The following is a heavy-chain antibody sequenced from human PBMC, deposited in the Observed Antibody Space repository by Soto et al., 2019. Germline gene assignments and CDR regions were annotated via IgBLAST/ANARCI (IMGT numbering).Heavy chain of an antibody. V-gene: IGHV4-30-2*01. J-gene: IGHJ5*02. CDR2: IYHSGYT. Sequence: PSETLSLTCTVSSGSISSGGYSWNWIRQAPGKGLEWIGYIYHSGYTLYNPSLKGRVTISVDKSKNHFSLNLTSVTAADTAVYYCARDQLEGNWFDPWGQGTLVTVSS. CDR3: ARDQLEGNWFDP. CDR1: SGSISSGGYS. D-gene: IGHD1-1*01.